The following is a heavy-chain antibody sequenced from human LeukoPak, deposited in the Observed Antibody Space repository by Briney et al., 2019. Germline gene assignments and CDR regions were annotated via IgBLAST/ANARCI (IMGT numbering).Heavy chain of an antibody. D-gene: IGHD6-6*01. Sequence: GGSLILSCAASGFTFSSYAMSWVRQAPGKGLEWVSSISGSGTSTYYADSVKGRFTISRDNSKNTLYLQMNSLRAEDTAIYYRAKVNEAARHFDYWGQGTLVTVSS. V-gene: IGHV3-23*01. CDR2: ISGSGTST. CDR3: AKVNEAARHFDY. CDR1: GFTFSSYA. J-gene: IGHJ4*02.